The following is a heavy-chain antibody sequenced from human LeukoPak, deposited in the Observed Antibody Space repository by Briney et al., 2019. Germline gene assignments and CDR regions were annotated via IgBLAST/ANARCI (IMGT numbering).Heavy chain of an antibody. J-gene: IGHJ5*02. CDR1: GYRFTTWE. CDR2: VHPNSGNT. Sequence: ASVTVSCKTSGYRFTTWEINWVRQAAGQGLEWMGWVHPNSGNTAYAQKFQGRVTMTRDTSISTAYMELSGLRSDDTAVYFCARGPRNDPWGQGTLVTVSS. CDR3: ARGPRNDP. D-gene: IGHD1-14*01. V-gene: IGHV1-8*01.